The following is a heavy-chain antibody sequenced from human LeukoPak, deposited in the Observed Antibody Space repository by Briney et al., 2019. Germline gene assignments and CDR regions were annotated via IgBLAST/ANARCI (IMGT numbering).Heavy chain of an antibody. Sequence: SETLSLTCTVSGGSISIYYWIWIREPPGKRLEWIGYIHYSGSTNSNPSLKSRVTISLDTSKNQFSLKLSSVTAADTAVYYCTRSLGVVIHGGMDVWGQGTTVTVSS. CDR1: GGSISIYY. CDR2: IHYSGST. V-gene: IGHV4-59*01. J-gene: IGHJ6*02. CDR3: TRSLGVVIHGGMDV. D-gene: IGHD3-3*01.